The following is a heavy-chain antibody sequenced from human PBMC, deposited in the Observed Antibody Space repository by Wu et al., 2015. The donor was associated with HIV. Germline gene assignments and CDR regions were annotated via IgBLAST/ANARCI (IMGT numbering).Heavy chain of an antibody. CDR1: GDGFTSYA. CDR3: ARNVVGSIGGGYTYYGMDV. CDR2: IIPIFGTT. D-gene: IGHD2-15*01. V-gene: IGHV1-69*15. Sequence: QAQLVQFGAEVKKPGSSVKVTCKASGDGFTSYAVGWVRQAPGQGLEWMGRIIPIFGTTDYAQSFQGRLTITAGESTNTVYMELSSLRPDDTAVYYCARNVVGSIGGGYTYYGMDVWGQGTTVTVSS. J-gene: IGHJ6*02.